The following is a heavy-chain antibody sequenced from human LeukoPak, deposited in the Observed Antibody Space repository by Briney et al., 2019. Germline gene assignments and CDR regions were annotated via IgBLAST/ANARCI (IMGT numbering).Heavy chain of an antibody. D-gene: IGHD3-16*01. CDR3: AKSYVRMTAPLRPFDY. CDR1: GFTFNNHA. Sequence: GGSLRLSWVASGFTFNNHAMHWDRQGPGQGLEWGSTINGNSAATSYEDSFKGRFLISRDDSKSTVYLRMNKLRVEDSGLYYCAKSYVRMTAPLRPFDYWGQGTLVTVSS. J-gene: IGHJ4*02. CDR2: INGNSAAT. V-gene: IGHV3-23*01.